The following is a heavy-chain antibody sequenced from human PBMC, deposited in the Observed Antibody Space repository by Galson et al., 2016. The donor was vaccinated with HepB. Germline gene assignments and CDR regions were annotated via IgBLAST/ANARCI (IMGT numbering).Heavy chain of an antibody. CDR2: ISSGAI. V-gene: IGHV3-48*04. Sequence: SLRLSCAASGFTFSSYSMNWVRQAPGKGLEWVSYISSGAIYYSDSVKGRFTISRDNAKNSLYLQMNSLRAEDTAVYYCARDHLLACDYWGQGTLVTVSS. CDR1: GFTFSSYS. J-gene: IGHJ4*02. CDR3: ARDHLLACDY.